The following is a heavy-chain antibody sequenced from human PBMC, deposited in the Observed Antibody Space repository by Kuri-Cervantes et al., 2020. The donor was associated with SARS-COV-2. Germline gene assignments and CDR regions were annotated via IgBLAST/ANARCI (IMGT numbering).Heavy chain of an antibody. V-gene: IGHV3-66*02. Sequence: GESLKISCAASGFTVSSNYMSWVRQAPGKGLEWVSVIYSGGSTYYADSVKGRFTISRDNSKNTLYLQMNSLRAEDTAVYYCARDRYWGPQYYYYYMDVWGKGTTVTVSS. CDR2: IYSGGST. CDR1: GFTVSSNY. D-gene: IGHD7-27*01. CDR3: ARDRYWGPQYYYYYMDV. J-gene: IGHJ6*03.